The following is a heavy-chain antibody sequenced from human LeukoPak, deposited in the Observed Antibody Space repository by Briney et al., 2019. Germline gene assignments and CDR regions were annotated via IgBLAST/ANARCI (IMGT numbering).Heavy chain of an antibody. D-gene: IGHD1-1*01. CDR2: IYHSGST. V-gene: IGHV4-30-2*01. J-gene: IGHJ6*02. CDR3: ARAGDGTPLYYYGMDV. CDR1: GGSISSGGYS. Sequence: SETLSLTCAVSGGSISSGGYSWSWIRQPPGKGLEWIGYIYHSGSTYYNPSLKSRVTISVDRSKNQFSLKLSSVTAADTAVYYCARAGDGTPLYYYGMDVWGQGTTVTVSS.